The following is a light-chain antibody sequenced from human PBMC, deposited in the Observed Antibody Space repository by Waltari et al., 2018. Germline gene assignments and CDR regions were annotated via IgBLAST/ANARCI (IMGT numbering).Light chain of an antibody. V-gene: IGKV1-5*01. CDR1: HSIGRW. CDR3: QQYNEWPRT. J-gene: IGKJ1*01. Sequence: DIQMTQSPSTLAASVGDRVTITCRASHSIGRWLAWYQQKPGKAPNLLIYYVSTLQTGVPSRFSGSGSGTEFTLSISSLQSEDFGIYYCQQYNEWPRTFGQGTRVEI. CDR2: YVS.